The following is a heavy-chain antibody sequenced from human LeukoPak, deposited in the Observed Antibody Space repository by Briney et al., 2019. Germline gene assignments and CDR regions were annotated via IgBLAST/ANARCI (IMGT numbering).Heavy chain of an antibody. CDR3: ARQKMFDS. CDR1: GGSISSYY. V-gene: IGHV4-59*08. CDR2: IYYSGIT. J-gene: IGHJ4*02. Sequence: SETLSLTCTVSGGSISSYYWSWIRQPPGKGLEWIGYIYYSGITDYNPSLKSRVTISIDTSKKQFSLKLRSVTAADTAIYYCARQKMFDSWGQGTLVTVSS.